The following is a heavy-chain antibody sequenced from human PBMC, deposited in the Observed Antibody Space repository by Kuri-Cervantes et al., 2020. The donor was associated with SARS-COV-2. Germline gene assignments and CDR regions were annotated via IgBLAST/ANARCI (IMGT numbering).Heavy chain of an antibody. Sequence: GSLRLSCTVSGGSISSSSYYWGWIRQPPGKGLEWIGSIYYSGSTYHNPSLKSRVTISVDTSKNQFSLKLSSVTAADTAVYYCARRSTSITIFGVVNINPFDYWGQGTLVTVSS. CDR3: ARRSTSITIFGVVNINPFDY. D-gene: IGHD3-3*01. CDR1: GGSISSSSYY. V-gene: IGHV4-39*01. J-gene: IGHJ4*02. CDR2: IYYSGST.